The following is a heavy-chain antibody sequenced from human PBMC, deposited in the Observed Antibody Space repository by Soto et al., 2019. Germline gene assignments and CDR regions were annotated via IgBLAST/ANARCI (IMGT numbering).Heavy chain of an antibody. CDR1: GASISNSRYY. CDR3: ARRFDFVDP. D-gene: IGHD3-3*01. J-gene: IGHJ5*02. CDR2: IYYPGST. Sequence: SETLSLTCTVSGASISNSRYYWGWIRQPPGKGLEWIGSIYYPGSTYYNPSLKSRVTISVDTSKNNFSLKLNSATAADTAVYYCARRFDFVDPWGQGTLVTVSS. V-gene: IGHV4-39*02.